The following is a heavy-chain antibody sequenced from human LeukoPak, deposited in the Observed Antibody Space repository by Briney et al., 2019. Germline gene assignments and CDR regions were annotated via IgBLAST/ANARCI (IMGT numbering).Heavy chain of an antibody. Sequence: PGGSLRLSCAASGFTFSSYAMHWVRQAPGKGLEWVAVISYDGSNKYYADSVKGRFTISRDNSKNTLYLQMNSLRAEDTAVYYCARDKAVAGKVGAFDIWAKGQWSPSLQ. D-gene: IGHD6-19*01. V-gene: IGHV3-30-3*01. CDR2: ISYDGSNK. CDR1: GFTFSSYA. CDR3: ARDKAVAGKVGAFDI. J-gene: IGHJ3*02.